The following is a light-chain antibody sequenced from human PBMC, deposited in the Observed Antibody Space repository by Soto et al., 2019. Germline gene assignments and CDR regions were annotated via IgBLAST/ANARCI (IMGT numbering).Light chain of an antibody. Sequence: QSVLTQPASVSGSPGQSITISCTGTSSDVGGYNYVSWYQQHPGKAPKLMIYDVSNRPSGVSNRFSGSKSGNTASLTISGLQADDEADYYCSSYTSSSTLYGVFGGGTKLTVL. CDR1: SSDVGGYNY. V-gene: IGLV2-14*01. CDR2: DVS. J-gene: IGLJ2*01. CDR3: SSYTSSSTLYGV.